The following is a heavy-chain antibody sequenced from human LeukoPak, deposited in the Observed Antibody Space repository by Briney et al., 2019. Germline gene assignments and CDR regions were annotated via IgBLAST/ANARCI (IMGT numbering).Heavy chain of an antibody. CDR2: ISWNSGSI. CDR1: GFTFDDYA. V-gene: IGHV3-9*01. CDR3: AKDRISGAVAGTGWFDP. D-gene: IGHD6-19*01. Sequence: GGSLRLSCAASGFTFDDYAMHWVRQAPGKGLEWVSGISWNSGSIGYADSVKGRFTISRDNAKNSLYLQTNSLRAEDTALYYCAKDRISGAVAGTGWFDPWGQGTLVTVSS. J-gene: IGHJ5*02.